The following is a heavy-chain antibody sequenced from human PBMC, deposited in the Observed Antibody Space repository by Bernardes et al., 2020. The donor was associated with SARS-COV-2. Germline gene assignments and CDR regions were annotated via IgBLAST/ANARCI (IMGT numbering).Heavy chain of an antibody. CDR3: ARGAPVVSAAFGPSWYYGMDV. Sequence: SETLSLTCTVSGGSISNSGYHWSWIRQHPGKGLEWIGYIYYSGSTYYNPSLKSRINISVDTSKNQLSLKLSSVTAADTAVYYCARGAPVVSAAFGPSWYYGMDVWGQGTTVTVSS. J-gene: IGHJ6*02. V-gene: IGHV4-31*03. D-gene: IGHD2-2*01. CDR2: IYYSGST. CDR1: GGSISNSGYH.